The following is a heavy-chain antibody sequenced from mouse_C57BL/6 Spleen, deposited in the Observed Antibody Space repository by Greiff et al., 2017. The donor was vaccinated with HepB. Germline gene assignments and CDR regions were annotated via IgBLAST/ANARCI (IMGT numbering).Heavy chain of an antibody. CDR1: YTFTDYYM. CDR3: RWLLRAY. D-gene: IGHD2-3*01. J-gene: IGHJ3*01. Sequence: VQLQQSGPELVKPGASVKMSCKASGYTFTDYYMHWVKQKPGKGLEWIGEIYPGSGNTYYNEKFKGKATLTADTSSSTAYMQLSSLTSEDSAVYFCWRWLLRAYWGQGTLVTVSA. V-gene: IGHV1-83*01. CDR2: YPGSGNTY.